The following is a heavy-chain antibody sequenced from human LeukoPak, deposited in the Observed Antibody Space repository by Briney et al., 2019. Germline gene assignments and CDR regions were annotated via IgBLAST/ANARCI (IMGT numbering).Heavy chain of an antibody. CDR2: INHSGST. D-gene: IGHD6-13*01. CDR1: GGSFSGYY. J-gene: IGHJ5*02. CDR3: ARLKAAAGPT. V-gene: IGHV4-34*01. Sequence: PSETLSLTCAVYGGSFSGYYWSWIRQPPGKGLEWIGEINHSGSTNYNPSLKSRVTISVDTSKNQFSLKLSSVTAADTAVYYCARLKAAAGPTWGQGTLVTVSS.